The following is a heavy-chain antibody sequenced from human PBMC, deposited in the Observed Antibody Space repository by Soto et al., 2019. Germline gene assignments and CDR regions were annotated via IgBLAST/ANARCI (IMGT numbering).Heavy chain of an antibody. D-gene: IGHD1-1*01. CDR1: GYTFFTYD. CDR3: ARPHSPTTSEKWFEP. V-gene: IGHV1-18*01. CDR2: ISTYSGDT. Sequence: QVHLVQSGVEVKTPGASVKVSCQASGYTFFTYDISWVRQAPGQGLEWMGWISTYSGDTKYAQKFQGRVTMTTDTSTTTAQRELRSLKSDHPGVYFCARPHSPTTSEKWFEPRGQGNLVNGSS. J-gene: IGHJ5*02.